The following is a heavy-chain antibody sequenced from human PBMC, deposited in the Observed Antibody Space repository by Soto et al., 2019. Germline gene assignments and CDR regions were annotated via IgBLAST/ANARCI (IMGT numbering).Heavy chain of an antibody. CDR1: GFSLTTRGVG. CDR2: IYWDDDQ. J-gene: IGHJ4*02. CDR3: ARDSSGWYGLDY. V-gene: IGHV2-5*02. Sequence: QITLKESGPTLVKPTQTLTLTCTFSGFSLTTRGVGVGWIRQPPGKALEWLALIYWDDDQRYSPSLKNRLTITTDTFKNRVVLKLTNVDRVDTATYFCARDSSGWYGLDYWGQGILVTVSS. D-gene: IGHD3-22*01.